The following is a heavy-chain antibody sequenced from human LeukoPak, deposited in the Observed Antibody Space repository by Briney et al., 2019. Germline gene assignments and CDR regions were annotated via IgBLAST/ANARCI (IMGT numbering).Heavy chain of an antibody. V-gene: IGHV1-2*02. CDR3: AREGGYYYFDY. CDR2: INPKSGGT. Sequence: ASVKVSCKASGYTFSGYYMHWVRQAPGQGLEWMGWINPKSGGTNYAQKFQGRVTMTRDTSISTAYMELSRLRSDDTAVYYCAREGGYYYFDYWGQGTLVTVSS. CDR1: GYTFSGYY. D-gene: IGHD3-22*01. J-gene: IGHJ4*02.